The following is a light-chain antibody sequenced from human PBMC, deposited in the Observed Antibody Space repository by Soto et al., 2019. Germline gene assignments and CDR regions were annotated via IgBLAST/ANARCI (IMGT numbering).Light chain of an antibody. V-gene: IGLV2-14*03. J-gene: IGLJ2*01. CDR1: SSDIGAYNF. CDR2: DVN. CDR3: PSGTTSTNMI. Sequence: QSALTQPASVSGSPGQSITISCTGTSSDIGAYNFVSGYQQHPGKAPKLMLYDVNIRPSGVSNRFSGSKSGNTASLTISGLQAEDEADYYCPSGTTSTNMIFGGGTKLTVL.